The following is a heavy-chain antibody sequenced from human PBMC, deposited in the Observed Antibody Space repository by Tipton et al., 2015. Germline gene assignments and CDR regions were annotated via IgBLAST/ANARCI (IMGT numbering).Heavy chain of an antibody. J-gene: IGHJ4*02. Sequence: TLSLTCAVYGGSFSGYYWTWIRQPPGKGLEWIGEVHHDGSVRYTPSLKSRATISVDTSTMQFSLKLTSVTAADTSMYWCTRGRYTTWPTSDYWGQGTLVTVSS. D-gene: IGHD1-26*01. V-gene: IGHV4-34*01. CDR2: VHHDGSV. CDR3: TRGRYTTWPTSDY. CDR1: GGSFSGYY.